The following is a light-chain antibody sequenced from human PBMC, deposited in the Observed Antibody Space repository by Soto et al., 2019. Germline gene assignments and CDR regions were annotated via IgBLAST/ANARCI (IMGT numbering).Light chain of an antibody. J-gene: IGLJ2*01. CDR2: RNN. CDR1: SSNIGSEY. CDR3: AAWDDSLNAVV. V-gene: IGLV1-47*01. Sequence: QSVLTQPPSASGTPGQRVTISCSGSSSNIGSEYVVWYQHLPGTAPKLLIYRNNQRPSGVPDRFAGSKSGTSASLAISGLRSEDEADYYCAAWDDSLNAVVFGGGTQLTVL.